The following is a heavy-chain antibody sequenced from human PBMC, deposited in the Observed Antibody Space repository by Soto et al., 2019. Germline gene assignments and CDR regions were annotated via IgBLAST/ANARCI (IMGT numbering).Heavy chain of an antibody. CDR3: SRSLNS. J-gene: IGHJ4*02. V-gene: IGHV3-7*01. Sequence: GGSLRLSCAASGFTSSTYWMDWVRQTPGKGLEWVANINQDGSEKNYVDSVKGRFTIYRDNAKNSLYLQMSSLTAEDSALYYCSRSLNSWGQGTLVTVSP. CDR2: INQDGSEK. CDR1: GFTSSTYW.